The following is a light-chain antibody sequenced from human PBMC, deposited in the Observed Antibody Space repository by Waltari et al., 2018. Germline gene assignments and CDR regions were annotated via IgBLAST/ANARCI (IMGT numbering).Light chain of an antibody. CDR2: DVS. J-gene: IGLJ2*01. V-gene: IGLV2-14*01. CDR1: SSDVGGYNY. Sequence: QSALTQPASVSGSPGQSITISCTGTSSDVGGYNYVSWYQQHPGKAPKLVIYDVSKRPSGVSNRFSGSKSGNTASLTISGLQAEDDADYYCSSYTSSSTVVFGGGTKLTVL. CDR3: SSYTSSSTVV.